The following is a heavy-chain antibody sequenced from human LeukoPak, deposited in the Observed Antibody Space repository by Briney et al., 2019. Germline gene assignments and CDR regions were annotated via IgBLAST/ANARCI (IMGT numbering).Heavy chain of an antibody. CDR1: GFTVSSNY. J-gene: IGHJ5*02. D-gene: IGHD1-1*01. CDR3: AREYTKGWFDP. V-gene: IGHV3-66*01. CDR2: IYSGGST. Sequence: PGGSLRLSCAASGFTVSSNYMSLVRQAPRKGLEWVSVIYSGGSTYYADSVKGRFTISRDNSKNTLYLQMNSLRAEDTAVYYCAREYTKGWFDPWGQGTLVTVSS.